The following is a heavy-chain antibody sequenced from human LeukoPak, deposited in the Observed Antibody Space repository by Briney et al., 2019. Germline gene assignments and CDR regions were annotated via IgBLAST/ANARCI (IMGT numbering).Heavy chain of an antibody. CDR2: IYSSGTT. CDR3: ASSAATYYSSFYYYMGV. Sequence: LQSLSLSRRVSRGSTNGGNYYSSWIRQHPRSCLGWIVYIYSSGTTSYNTSLKSRVTISVDTSQNQFSLILSSVTAAPTTGYYCASSAATYYSSFYYYMGVWGNGTTVTVSS. V-gene: IGHV4-31*03. D-gene: IGHD6-25*01. CDR1: RGSTNGGNYY. J-gene: IGHJ6*03.